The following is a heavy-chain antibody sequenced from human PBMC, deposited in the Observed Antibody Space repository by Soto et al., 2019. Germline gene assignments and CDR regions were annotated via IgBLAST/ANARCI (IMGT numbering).Heavy chain of an antibody. V-gene: IGHV3-73*01. J-gene: IGHJ4*02. Sequence: GGSLRLSCAASGFTFSGSAMHWVRQASGKGLEWVGRIRDKANSYATAYTASVKGRFTISRDDSKNTVYLEMNSLKIEDTAAYYCSTGGYYLDYWGQGAQVTVSS. D-gene: IGHD3-16*01. CDR2: IRDKANSYAT. CDR3: STGGYYLDY. CDR1: GFTFSGSA.